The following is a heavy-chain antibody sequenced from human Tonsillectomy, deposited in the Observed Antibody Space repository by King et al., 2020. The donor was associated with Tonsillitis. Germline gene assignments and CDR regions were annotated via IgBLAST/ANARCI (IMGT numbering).Heavy chain of an antibody. D-gene: IGHD3-10*01. CDR2: IYSGGST. CDR1: GFTVSSNY. V-gene: IGHV3-53*01. J-gene: IGHJ6*02. Sequence: VQLVESGGGLIQPGGSLRLSCAASGFTVSSNYMSWVRQAPGKGLEWVSVIYSGGSTYYADSVKGRFTISRDNSKNKLYLQMNSLRAEDTAGYYCARDRGLSLYYYYGMDVWGQGTTVTVSS. CDR3: ARDRGLSLYYYYGMDV.